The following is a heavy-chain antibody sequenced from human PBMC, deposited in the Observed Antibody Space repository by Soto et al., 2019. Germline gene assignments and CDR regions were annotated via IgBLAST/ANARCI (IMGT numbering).Heavy chain of an antibody. D-gene: IGHD2-15*01. CDR3: ARAAYCSGGSCYPPHY. CDR1: GGTFSSYA. CDR2: IIPIFGTA. J-gene: IGHJ4*02. V-gene: IGHV1-69*05. Sequence: QVQLVQSGAEVKKPGSSVKVSCKASGGTFSSYAISWVRQAPGQGLEWMGGIIPIFGTANYAQKFQGRVTMTXXDXTXXAYMDLSRLRSEDTAVYYCARAAYCSGGSCYPPHYWGQGTLVTVS.